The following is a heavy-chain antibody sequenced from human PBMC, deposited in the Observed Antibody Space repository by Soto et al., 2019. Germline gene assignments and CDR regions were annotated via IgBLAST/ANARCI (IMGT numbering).Heavy chain of an antibody. CDR1: GFTFSSYG. J-gene: IGHJ6*03. CDR2: IWYDGSNK. Sequence: GGSLRLSCAASGFTFSSYGMHWVRQAPGKGLEWVAVIWYDGSNKYYADSVKGRFTISRDNSKNTLYLQMNSLRAEDTAVYYCARDSHVVVAADYYYMDVWGKGTTVTVSS. CDR3: ARDSHVVVAADYYYMDV. V-gene: IGHV3-33*01. D-gene: IGHD2-15*01.